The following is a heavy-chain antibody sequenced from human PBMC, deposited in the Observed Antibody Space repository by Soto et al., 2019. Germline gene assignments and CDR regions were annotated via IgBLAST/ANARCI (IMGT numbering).Heavy chain of an antibody. D-gene: IGHD3-10*01. CDR1: GYTLTELS. CDR2: FDPEDGET. V-gene: IGHV1-24*01. Sequence: ASVKVSCKVSGYTLTELSMHWLRQAPGKWLEWMGGFDPEDGETIYAQKFQGRVTTTEDTSTDTAYMELSSLRSEDTAVYYCATIWSPNRNAFDIWGQGTMVTVSS. J-gene: IGHJ3*02. CDR3: ATIWSPNRNAFDI.